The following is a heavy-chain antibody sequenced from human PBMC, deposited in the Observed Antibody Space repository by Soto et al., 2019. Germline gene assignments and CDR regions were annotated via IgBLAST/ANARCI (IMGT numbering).Heavy chain of an antibody. J-gene: IGHJ4*02. CDR3: AKDRVITFGGVIVRGPFDY. CDR2: ISGSGGST. V-gene: IGHV3-23*01. D-gene: IGHD3-16*02. CDR1: GFTVSSNY. Sequence: GGSLRLSCAASGFTVSSNYMSWVRQAPGKGLEWVSAISGSGGSTYYADSVKGRFTISRDNSKNTLYLQMNSLRAEDTAVYYCAKDRVITFGGVIVRGPFDYWGQGTLVTVSS.